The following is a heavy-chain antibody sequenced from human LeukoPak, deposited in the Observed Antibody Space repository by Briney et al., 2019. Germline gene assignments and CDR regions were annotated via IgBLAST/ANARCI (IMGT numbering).Heavy chain of an antibody. D-gene: IGHD6-13*01. CDR2: ISGSGGST. V-gene: IGHV3-23*01. J-gene: IGHJ4*02. Sequence: GGSLRLSCAASGFTFSSYAMSWVRQAPGKGLEWVSAISGSGGSTYYADSVKGRFTTSRDNSKNTLYLQMNSLRAEDTAVYYCAKDKSSSWYSEFDYWGQGTLVTVSS. CDR3: AKDKSSSWYSEFDY. CDR1: GFTFSSYA.